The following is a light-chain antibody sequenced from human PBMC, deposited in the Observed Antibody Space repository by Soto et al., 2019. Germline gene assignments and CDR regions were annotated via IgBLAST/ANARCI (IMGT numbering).Light chain of an antibody. J-gene: IGKJ1*01. V-gene: IGKV3-15*01. Sequence: EIVITQSPAALSVSPGERATRCCRASQSVSSNLAWYQQKPGQAPRLLIYGASTRATGIPARFSGSRSGTEFTLTIRSLQSEDFAVYYCQQYNEWRTFGQGTKVDIK. CDR2: GAS. CDR3: QQYNEWRT. CDR1: QSVSSN.